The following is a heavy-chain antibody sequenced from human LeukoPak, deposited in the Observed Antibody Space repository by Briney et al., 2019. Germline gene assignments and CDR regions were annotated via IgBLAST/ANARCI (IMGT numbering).Heavy chain of an antibody. CDR3: ARRPITMVRGVILYGMDV. CDR2: IYHSGST. V-gene: IGHV4-30-2*01. J-gene: IGHJ6*04. Sequence: SQTLSLTCAVSGGSISSGAYSWSWIRQPPGTGLEWIGYIYHSGSTYYNPSLKSRVTISVDRSKNQFSLKLSSVTAADTAVYYCARRPITMVRGVILYGMDVWGKGTTVTVSS. CDR1: GGSISSGAYS. D-gene: IGHD3-10*01.